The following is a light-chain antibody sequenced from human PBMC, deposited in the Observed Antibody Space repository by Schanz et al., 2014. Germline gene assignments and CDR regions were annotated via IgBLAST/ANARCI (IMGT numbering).Light chain of an antibody. Sequence: DIQMTQSPSSVSASVGARVTITCRASQGISSWLAWYQQKPGKAPKLLIYAASSLQSGVPSRFSGSGSGTDFTLTITSLQPEDCGSYFCQEYEGSLYTFGQGTKVGIK. CDR3: QEYEGSLYT. J-gene: IGKJ2*01. CDR1: QGISSW. CDR2: AAS. V-gene: IGKV1-12*01.